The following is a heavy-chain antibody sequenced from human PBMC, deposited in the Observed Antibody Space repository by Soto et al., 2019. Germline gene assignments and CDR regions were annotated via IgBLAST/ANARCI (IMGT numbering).Heavy chain of an antibody. CDR1: GYSFTSYW. D-gene: IGHD2-8*01. CDR3: ARPLPTNGVLAGSYYFDY. V-gene: IGHV5-51*01. CDR2: IYPGDSDT. Sequence: GESLKISCNGSGYSFTSYWIGWVRQMPGKGLEWMGIIYPGDSDTRYSPSFQGQVTISADKSISTAYLKWSSLKTSDTAMYYCARPLPTNGVLAGSYYFDYWGQGTLVTVSS. J-gene: IGHJ4*02.